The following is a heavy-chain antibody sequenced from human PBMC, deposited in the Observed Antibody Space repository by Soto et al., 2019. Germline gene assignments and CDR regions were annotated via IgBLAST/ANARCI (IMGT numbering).Heavy chain of an antibody. CDR3: ARDCSSTSCPDASGMDV. CDR1: GGTFSSYA. Sequence: ASVKVSCKASGGTFSSYAISWVRQAPGQGLEWMGGIIPIFGTANYAQKFQGRVTITADESTSTAYMELSSLRSEDTAVYYCARDCSSTSCPDASGMDVWGQGTTVIVSS. D-gene: IGHD2-2*01. V-gene: IGHV1-69*13. J-gene: IGHJ6*02. CDR2: IIPIFGTA.